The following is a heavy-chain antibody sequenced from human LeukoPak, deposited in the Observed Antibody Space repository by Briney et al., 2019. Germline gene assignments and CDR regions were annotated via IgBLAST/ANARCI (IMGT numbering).Heavy chain of an antibody. CDR2: ITTTSSNI. V-gene: IGHV3-48*01. J-gene: IGHJ3*02. CDR3: ARSSGTYQPYACYI. D-gene: IGHD1-26*01. Sequence: SGGSLRLSCAASEFNFINYNMSWVRQAPGKGLEWLSFITTTSSNIYYADSVRGRFTISRDNAKNSLYLQMSSLRAEDTAVYYCARSSGTYQPYACYIWGQGTMVTVSS. CDR1: EFNFINYN.